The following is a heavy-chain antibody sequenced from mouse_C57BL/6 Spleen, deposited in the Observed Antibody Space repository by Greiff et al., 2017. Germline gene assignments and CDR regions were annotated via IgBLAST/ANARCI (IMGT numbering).Heavy chain of an antibody. CDR2: ISYDGSN. J-gene: IGHJ2*01. D-gene: IGHD1-1*01. V-gene: IGHV3-6*01. CDR3: ARRDSSYPYYFDY. CDR1: GYSITSGYY. Sequence: VQLQQSGPGLVKPSQSLSLTCSVTGYSITSGYYWNWIRQFPGNKLEWMGYISYDGSNNYNPSLKNRISITRDPSKNQFFLKLNSVTTEDTATYDCARRDSSYPYYFDYWGQGTTLTVSS.